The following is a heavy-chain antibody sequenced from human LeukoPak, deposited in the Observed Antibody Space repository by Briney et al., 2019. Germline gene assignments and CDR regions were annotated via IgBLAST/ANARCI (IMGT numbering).Heavy chain of an antibody. CDR1: GFTFSSYG. Sequence: GGSLRLSCAASGFTFSSYGMPWVRQAPGKGLEWVAFIRYDGSNKYYADSVKGRFTISRDNSKNTLYLQMNSLRAEDTAVYYCAKTYVWGSYAFDIWGQGTMVTVSS. CDR3: AKTYVWGSYAFDI. V-gene: IGHV3-30*02. CDR2: IRYDGSNK. J-gene: IGHJ3*02. D-gene: IGHD3-16*01.